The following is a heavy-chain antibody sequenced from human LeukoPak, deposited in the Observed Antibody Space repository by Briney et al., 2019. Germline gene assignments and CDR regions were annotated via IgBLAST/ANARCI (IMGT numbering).Heavy chain of an antibody. CDR2: ISSSSSYI. J-gene: IGHJ4*02. CDR3: ARDPGGLFPEN. Sequence: GGSLRLSCAASGFTFSSYSMNWVRQAPGKGLEWVSSISSSSSYIYYADSVKGRFTISRDNAKNSLYLQMNSLRAEDTAVYYCARDPGGLFPENWGQGTLVTVSS. CDR1: GFTFSSYS. D-gene: IGHD2-8*02. V-gene: IGHV3-21*01.